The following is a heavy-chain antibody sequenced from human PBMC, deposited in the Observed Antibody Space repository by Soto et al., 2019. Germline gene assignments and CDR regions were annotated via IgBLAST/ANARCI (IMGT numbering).Heavy chain of an antibody. CDR2: INHSGST. V-gene: IGHV4-34*01. D-gene: IGHD6-19*01. Sequence: NPSETLSLTCAVYGGSFSGYYWSWIRQPPGKGLEWNGEINHSGSTNYNPSLKSRVTISVDTSKNQFSLKLSSVTAADTAVYYCARGWDSSGWYVLYYFDYWGQGTLVTVSS. J-gene: IGHJ4*02. CDR3: ARGWDSSGWYVLYYFDY. CDR1: GGSFSGYY.